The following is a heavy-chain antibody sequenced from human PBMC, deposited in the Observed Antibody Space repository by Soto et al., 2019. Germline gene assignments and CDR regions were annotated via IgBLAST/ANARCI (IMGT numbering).Heavy chain of an antibody. CDR1: GGSVSNSSYY. Sequence: PSETLSLTCTVSGGSVSNSSYYWGWIRQSPGKGLDWIGSVYYRWRSYSKSSVKSRVTISVDTSKNRFSLSLNSVTASDTAVYFWVSQRTTVPTQAYFDYWGPGALVTVSS. J-gene: IGHJ4*02. V-gene: IGHV4-39*01. CDR2: VYYRWRS. CDR3: VSQRTTVPTQAYFDY. D-gene: IGHD4-17*01.